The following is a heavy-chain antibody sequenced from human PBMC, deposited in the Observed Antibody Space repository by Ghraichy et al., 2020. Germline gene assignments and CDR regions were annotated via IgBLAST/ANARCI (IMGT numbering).Heavy chain of an antibody. CDR2: INHSGNT. J-gene: IGHJ4*02. V-gene: IGHV4-34*01. CDR1: GGSFSNYY. CDR3: ARGHTGSYFRAYYFDF. Sequence: SETLSLTCAVYGGSFSNYYWSWIRQNPGKGLEWIGEINHSGNTNYNPSLKSRVTISVDTSKNQISLRLTSVTAADTAMYYCARGHTGSYFRAYYFDFWGQGTLVTVSS. D-gene: IGHD1-26*01.